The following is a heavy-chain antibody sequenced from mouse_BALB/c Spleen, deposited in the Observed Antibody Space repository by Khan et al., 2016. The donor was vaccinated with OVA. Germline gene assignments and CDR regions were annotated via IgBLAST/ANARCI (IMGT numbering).Heavy chain of an antibody. CDR2: INPNNGYT. Sequence: VQLQQPGPELVKPGASVKISCKTSGYTFTEYTMHWVKQSHGKSLEWIGSINPNNGYTTYTQKFKGKATLTADNSSRTAYMDLRSLTSEDSAVYCVARGTDGGGSYGYFDDWGQGTTLTVAS. J-gene: IGHJ2*01. D-gene: IGHD1-1*02. V-gene: IGHV1-18*01. CDR1: GYTFTEYT. CDR3: ARGTDGGGSYGYFDD.